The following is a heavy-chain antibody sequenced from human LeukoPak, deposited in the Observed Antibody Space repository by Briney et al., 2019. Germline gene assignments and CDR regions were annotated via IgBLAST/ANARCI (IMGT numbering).Heavy chain of an antibody. J-gene: IGHJ4*02. Sequence: PGGSLRLSCAASGFTFSSSWVTWVRQAPGKGLEWVAHINEGGSDKYYVDSVTGRFSISRDNTKNSLYLQMSSLRAEDTAVYYCATWSNAWEFDYWGQGTLVSVSS. V-gene: IGHV3-7*05. CDR1: GFTFSSSW. CDR2: INEGGSDK. CDR3: ATWSNAWEFDY. D-gene: IGHD1-26*01.